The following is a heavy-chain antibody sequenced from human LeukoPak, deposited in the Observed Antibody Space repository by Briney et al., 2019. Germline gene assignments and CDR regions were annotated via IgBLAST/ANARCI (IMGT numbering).Heavy chain of an antibody. V-gene: IGHV3-23*01. CDR1: GFTFSSYA. Sequence: PGGSLRLSCAASGFTFSSYAMSWVRQAPGKGLEWVSAISGSGGSTYYADSVKGRFTISRDNSKNTLYLQMNSLRAEDTAVYYCAKDLTLIVVVPKGPFDYWGQGTLVTVSS. CDR3: AKDLTLIVVVPKGPFDY. J-gene: IGHJ4*02. D-gene: IGHD3-22*01. CDR2: ISGSGGST.